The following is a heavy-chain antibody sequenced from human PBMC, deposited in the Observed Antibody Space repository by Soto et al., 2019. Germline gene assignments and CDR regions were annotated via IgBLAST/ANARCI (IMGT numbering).Heavy chain of an antibody. J-gene: IGHJ6*02. CDR3: ARGIRGATRLDPLYGMDV. V-gene: IGHV1-69*01. CDR2: IIPIFGTT. CDR1: GGTFSSYA. D-gene: IGHD1-26*01. Sequence: QVQLVQSGAEVKKPGSSVKVSCKASGGTFSSYAISWVRQAPGQGPEWMGGIIPIFGTTNYAQKFQGRVTITADESTSTGYKEMSSLRSEDTAVYYCARGIRGATRLDPLYGMDVWGQGTTVTVSS.